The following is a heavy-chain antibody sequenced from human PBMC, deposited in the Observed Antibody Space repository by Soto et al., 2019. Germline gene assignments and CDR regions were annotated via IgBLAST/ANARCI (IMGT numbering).Heavy chain of an antibody. CDR1: GYPVTAYY. V-gene: IGHV1-2*02. D-gene: IGHD3-3*01. Sequence: QLHLVQSGAVVKKPGASVTVSCSASGYPVTAYYMHWVRQAPGRGLEWMGGIDPATGGSKFTQTFQGRVTMIRDTSTSTVFMELSGLTSEDTAVFACARGGGVGVAGSAAFEMWGQGTLVTGSS. J-gene: IGHJ3*02. CDR3: ARGGGVGVAGSAAFEM. CDR2: IDPATGGS.